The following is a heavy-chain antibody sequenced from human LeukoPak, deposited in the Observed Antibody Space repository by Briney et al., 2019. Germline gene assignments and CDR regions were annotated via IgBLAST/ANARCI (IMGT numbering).Heavy chain of an antibody. CDR2: VTGSGTST. CDR3: AKGDIVVVVAAYY. V-gene: IGHV3-23*01. D-gene: IGHD2-15*01. J-gene: IGHJ4*02. CDR1: GFTFSYYG. Sequence: GGSLRLSCAASGFTFSYYGMSWVRQAPGKGLEWVSGVTGSGTSTYYADSVRGRFTISRDNSKNTLYLQMNSLRVEDTAVYYCAKGDIVVVVAAYYWGQGTLVTVSS.